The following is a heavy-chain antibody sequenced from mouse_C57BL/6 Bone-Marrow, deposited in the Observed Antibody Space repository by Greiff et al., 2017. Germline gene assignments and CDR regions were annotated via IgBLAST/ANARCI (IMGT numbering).Heavy chain of an antibody. V-gene: IGHV2-5*01. CDR3: AKNVDYDYDGYYFDY. D-gene: IGHD2-4*01. J-gene: IGHJ2*01. Sequence: QVQLKQSGPGLVQPSQSLSITCTVSGFSLTSYGVHWVRQSPGKGLEWLGVIWRGGSTDYNAAFMSRLSITKDNSRSQVFFKMNSLQADDTAIYYCAKNVDYDYDGYYFDYWGQGTTLTVSS. CDR2: IWRGGST. CDR1: GFSLTSYG.